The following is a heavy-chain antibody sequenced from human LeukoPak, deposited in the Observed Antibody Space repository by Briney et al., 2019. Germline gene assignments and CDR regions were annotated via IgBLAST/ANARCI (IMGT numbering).Heavy chain of an antibody. D-gene: IGHD3-10*01. CDR2: ISNDGSNK. V-gene: IGHV3-30*18. CDR1: GFTFSSYG. J-gene: IGHJ3*02. CDR3: AKGRGAFDI. Sequence: PGGSLRLSCVASGFTFSSYGMHWVRQAPGKGLEWVAVISNDGSNKYYADSVKGRFTISRDNSKNTLYLQMNSLRAEDTAVDYCAKGRGAFDIWGQGTMVTVSS.